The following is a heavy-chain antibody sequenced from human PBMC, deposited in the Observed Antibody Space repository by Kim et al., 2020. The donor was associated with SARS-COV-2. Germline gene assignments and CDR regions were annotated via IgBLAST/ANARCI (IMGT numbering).Heavy chain of an antibody. D-gene: IGHD6-19*01. J-gene: IGHJ4*02. CDR3: ARISIAVAAPLDY. V-gene: IGHV4-34*01. Sequence: NPSPKSRVTISVDTSKNQFSLKLSSVTAADTAVYYWARISIAVAAPLDYWGQGTLVTVSS.